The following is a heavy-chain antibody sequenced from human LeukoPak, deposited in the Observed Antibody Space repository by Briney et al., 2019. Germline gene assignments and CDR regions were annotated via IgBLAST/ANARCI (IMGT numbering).Heavy chain of an antibody. J-gene: IGHJ4*02. V-gene: IGHV3-30*02. Sequence: RGSLRLSCAASGFTFSIYGMHWVRQAPGKGLEWVAFIRYDGSNKYYADSVKGRFTISRDNSTNTQYHQMNRLRGEDRAVYYWAKDLTPDSYGSSIFVYWGQGTLVTVSS. CDR1: GFTFSIYG. CDR2: IRYDGSNK. D-gene: IGHD5-18*01. CDR3: AKDLTPDSYGSSIFVY.